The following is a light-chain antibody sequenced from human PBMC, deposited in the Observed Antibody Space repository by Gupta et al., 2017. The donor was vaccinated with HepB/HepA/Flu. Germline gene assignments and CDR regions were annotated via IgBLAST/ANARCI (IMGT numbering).Light chain of an antibody. CDR1: QSLVYSDRNTY. CDR2: KVS. J-gene: IGKJ1*01. CDR3: MQHTHWPRT. Sequence: DDVQTQSPLSFPVTLGQPASLSCRTSQSLVYSDRNTYLDWFHQRPGQSPRRLIYKVSTRESGVPDRFSGSGSGTDFTLNITKVEAEDIGIYYCMQHTHWPRTFGQGTKVEIK. V-gene: IGKV2-30*01.